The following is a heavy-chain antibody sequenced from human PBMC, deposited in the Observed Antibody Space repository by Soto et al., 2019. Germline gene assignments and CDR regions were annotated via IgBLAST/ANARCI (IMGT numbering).Heavy chain of an antibody. Sequence: SVKVSCKASGGTFSSYAISWVRQAPGQGLEWMGGIIPIFGTANYAQKFQGRVTITADESTSTAYMELSSLRSEDTAVYYCARAGQYQLLIPNGGFDIWGQGXMVTV. J-gene: IGHJ3*02. CDR3: ARAGQYQLLIPNGGFDI. CDR1: GGTFSSYA. D-gene: IGHD2-2*01. CDR2: IIPIFGTA. V-gene: IGHV1-69*13.